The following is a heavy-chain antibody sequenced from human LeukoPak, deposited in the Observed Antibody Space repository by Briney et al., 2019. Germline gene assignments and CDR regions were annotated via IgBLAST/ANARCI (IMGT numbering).Heavy chain of an antibody. Sequence: PGGSLRLSCAASGFTFDDYGMSWVRHAPGKGLEWVSGINWNGGSTGYADSVKGRFTISRDNAKNSLYLQMNSLRAEDTALYYCAREGGLRWYSYYSDYWGQGTLVTVSS. J-gene: IGHJ4*02. CDR2: INWNGGST. CDR1: GFTFDDYG. CDR3: AREGGLRWYSYYSDY. V-gene: IGHV3-20*04. D-gene: IGHD4-23*01.